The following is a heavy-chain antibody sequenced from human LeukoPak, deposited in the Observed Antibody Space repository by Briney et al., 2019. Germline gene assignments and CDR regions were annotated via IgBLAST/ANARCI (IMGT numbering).Heavy chain of an antibody. CDR1: GFTFRSYA. Sequence: GGSLRLSCAASGFTFRSYAMSWVRQAPGKGLECVSAISGSGGSTYYADSVKGRFTISRDNSKNTLYLQMNSLRAEDTAVYYCAKIIVPAARYYNGMDVWGQGTTVTVSS. CDR2: ISGSGGST. J-gene: IGHJ6*02. V-gene: IGHV3-23*01. D-gene: IGHD2-2*01. CDR3: AKIIVPAARYYNGMDV.